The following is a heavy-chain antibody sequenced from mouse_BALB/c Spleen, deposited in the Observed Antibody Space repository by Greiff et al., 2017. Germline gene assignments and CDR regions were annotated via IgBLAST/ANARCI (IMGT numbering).Heavy chain of an antibody. V-gene: IGHV5-12-2*01. D-gene: IGHD1-2*01. CDR1: GFTFSSYT. Sequence: EVQVVESGGGLVQPGGSLKLSCAASGFTFSSYTMSWVRQTPEKRLEWVAYISNGGGSTYYPDTVKGRFTISRDNAKNTLYLQMSSLKSEDTAMYYCARRGTTAWYFDVWGAGTTVTVSS. J-gene: IGHJ1*01. CDR2: ISNGGGST. CDR3: ARRGTTAWYFDV.